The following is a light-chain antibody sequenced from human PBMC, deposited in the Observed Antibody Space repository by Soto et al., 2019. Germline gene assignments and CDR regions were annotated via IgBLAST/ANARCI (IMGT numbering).Light chain of an antibody. Sequence: EIVLTPSPGTLSLSPGERATLSCRASQRVRSSSLAWYQQKPGQAPRLLIYGASSRATGIPDRFSGSGSGTDFTLTISRLEPADFAVYYCQHYGTSLYTFGQGTKREIK. V-gene: IGKV3-20*01. CDR1: QRVRSSS. J-gene: IGKJ2*01. CDR3: QHYGTSLYT. CDR2: GAS.